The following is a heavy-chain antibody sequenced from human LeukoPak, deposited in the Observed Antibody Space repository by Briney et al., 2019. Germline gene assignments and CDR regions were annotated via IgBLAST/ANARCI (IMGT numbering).Heavy chain of an antibody. CDR1: GGSFSGYY. CDR3: ATLGEYYDSSGYYYN. J-gene: IGHJ4*02. Sequence: SETLSLTCAVYGGSFSGYYWSWIRKPPGKGLEWIGEINHSGSTYYNPSLKSRVTISVDSSKNQFSLKLTSVTAADTAVYYRATLGEYYDSSGYYYNWGQGTLVTVSS. V-gene: IGHV4-34*01. CDR2: INHSGST. D-gene: IGHD3-22*01.